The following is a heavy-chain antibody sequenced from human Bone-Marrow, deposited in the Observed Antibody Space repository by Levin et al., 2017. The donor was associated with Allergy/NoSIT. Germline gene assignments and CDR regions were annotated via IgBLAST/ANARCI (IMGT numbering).Heavy chain of an antibody. D-gene: IGHD2-15*01. Sequence: GESLKISCAASGFTFSNAWMSWVRQAPGKGLEWVGRIKSKTDGGTTDYAAPVKGRFTISRDDSKNTLYLQMNSLKTEDTAVYYCTTSHCSGGSCYSWYFDYWGQGTLVTVSS. CDR2: IKSKTDGGTT. J-gene: IGHJ4*02. CDR1: GFTFSNAW. CDR3: TTSHCSGGSCYSWYFDY. V-gene: IGHV3-15*01.